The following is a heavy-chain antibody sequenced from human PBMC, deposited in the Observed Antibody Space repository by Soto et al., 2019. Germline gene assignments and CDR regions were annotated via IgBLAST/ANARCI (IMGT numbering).Heavy chain of an antibody. D-gene: IGHD5-12*01. CDR1: GFTFSSYG. V-gene: IGHV3-33*01. CDR2: IWDDGSNK. Sequence: QVQRVESGGGVVQPGRSLRLSCAAAGFTFSSYGMHWVRQAPGKGLEWVAVIWDDGSNKYYADSVKGRFTIARDNSKNTLYLQLNSLRAEDTAGYYCARGDVDIVATISYFDYWGQGPLVKVSS. J-gene: IGHJ4*02. CDR3: ARGDVDIVATISYFDY.